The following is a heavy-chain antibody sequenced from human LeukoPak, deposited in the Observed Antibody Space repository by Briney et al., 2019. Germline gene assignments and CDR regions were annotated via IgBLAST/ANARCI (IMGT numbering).Heavy chain of an antibody. Sequence: ASVKVSCKASGYTFTGYYMHWVRQAPGQGLEWMGWINPNSGGTNYAQKFQGRVTMTRDTSISTAYMELSRLRSDDTAVYYCARDPYSSSWTGDDYWGQGTLSPSPQ. CDR1: GYTFTGYY. D-gene: IGHD6-13*01. CDR3: ARDPYSSSWTGDDY. J-gene: IGHJ4*02. V-gene: IGHV1-2*02. CDR2: INPNSGGT.